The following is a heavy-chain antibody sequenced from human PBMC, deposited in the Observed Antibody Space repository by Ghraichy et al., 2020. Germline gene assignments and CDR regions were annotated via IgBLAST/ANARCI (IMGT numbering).Heavy chain of an antibody. CDR2: ISSDVTRT. CDR3: ARPPYCGTFRCPRGYFDF. D-gene: IGHD2-21*01. Sequence: GGSLRLSCAASGFTFSSYSMHWVRQVPGKGLMWVSRISSDVTRTAYADSVKGRFTVSRDNAKNTLYLHMNSLRVEDTAVYYCARPPYCGTFRCPRGYFDFWGQGVLVTVSS. CDR1: GFTFSSYS. J-gene: IGHJ4*02. V-gene: IGHV3-74*01.